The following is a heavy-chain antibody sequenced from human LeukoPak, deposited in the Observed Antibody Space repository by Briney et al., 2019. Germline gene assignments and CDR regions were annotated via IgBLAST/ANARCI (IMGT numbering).Heavy chain of an antibody. D-gene: IGHD6-13*01. V-gene: IGHV3-74*01. Sequence: GGSLRLSCAASGFTFSTYWMNWVRQAPGKGLVWVSRVNNDGSSTSYADSVKGRFTISRDNTKNTLYLQMNSLRAEDTAVYYCARDLNDLLQDYRSTWYPADYWGQGTLVTVSS. CDR2: VNNDGSST. J-gene: IGHJ4*02. CDR1: GFTFSTYW. CDR3: ARDLNDLLQDYRSTWYPADY.